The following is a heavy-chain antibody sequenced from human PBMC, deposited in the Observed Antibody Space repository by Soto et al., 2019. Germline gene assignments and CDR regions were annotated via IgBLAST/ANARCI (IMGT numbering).Heavy chain of an antibody. Sequence: GGSLRLSCAASGFTFTSYAMSWVRQAPGKGLELVSGISAGGSSTYYPDSVKGRFTISRDNSKNTLYLQMNSLRVEDTAVYYCADGGEWAFNFGYWGQGTLVTVSS. D-gene: IGHD3-10*01. CDR1: GFTFTSYA. V-gene: IGHV3-23*01. J-gene: IGHJ4*02. CDR2: ISAGGSST. CDR3: ADGGEWAFNFGY.